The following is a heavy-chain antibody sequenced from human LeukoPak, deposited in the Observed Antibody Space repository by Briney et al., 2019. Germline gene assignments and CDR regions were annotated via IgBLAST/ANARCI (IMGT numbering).Heavy chain of an antibody. CDR1: GYTFTAYY. V-gene: IGHV1-2*02. D-gene: IGHD2-2*02. CDR3: ARAGFENQLLYSDY. Sequence: ASVKVSCKASGYTFTAYYMHWVRQAPGQGLEWMGWINPNRGGTKNAQKFQDRVTMTRDTSISTAYMELSRLTSDDTAVYYCARAGFENQLLYSDYWGQGTLVTVSS. J-gene: IGHJ4*02. CDR2: INPNRGGT.